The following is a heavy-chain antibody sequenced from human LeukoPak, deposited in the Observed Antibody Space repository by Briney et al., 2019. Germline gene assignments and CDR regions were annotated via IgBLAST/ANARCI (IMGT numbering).Heavy chain of an antibody. CDR1: GFTFSSYS. CDR2: ISSSSSYI. CDR3: ARDQNRCFDY. Sequence: GGSLRLSCAASGFTFSSYSMNWVRQAPGKGLEWVSSISSSSSYIYYADSVKGRFTISRDNAKNSLYLQMNSLRAEDTALYYCARDQNRCFDYWGQGTLVTVSS. D-gene: IGHD2/OR15-2a*01. V-gene: IGHV3-21*04. J-gene: IGHJ4*02.